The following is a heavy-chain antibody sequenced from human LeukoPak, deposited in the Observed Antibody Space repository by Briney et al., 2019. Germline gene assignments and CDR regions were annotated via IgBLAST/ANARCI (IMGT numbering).Heavy chain of an antibody. D-gene: IGHD5-18*01. J-gene: IGHJ3*02. CDR2: IYSGGTT. V-gene: IGHV3-53*01. CDR1: GLTVSSNY. CDR3: ARDRYGFSGGAFDI. Sequence: GGSLRLSCAASGLTVSSNYISWVRQAPGKGLEWVSVIYSGGTTYYAESVKGRFTISRDNSNNTLYLQMNSLRAEDTAVYYCARDRYGFSGGAFDIWGQGTMVSVSS.